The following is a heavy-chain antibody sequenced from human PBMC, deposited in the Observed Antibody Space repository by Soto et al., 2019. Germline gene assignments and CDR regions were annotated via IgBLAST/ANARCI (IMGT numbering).Heavy chain of an antibody. Sequence: SETLSLTCTVSGGSISSSSYYWGWIRQPPGKGLEWIGSIYYSGSTYYNPSLKSRVTISVDTSKSQFSLKLSSVTAADTAVYYCATERDSSGWYRARYYYYYGMDVWGQGTTVTVSS. CDR2: IYYSGST. J-gene: IGHJ6*02. V-gene: IGHV4-39*01. D-gene: IGHD6-19*01. CDR1: GGSISSSSYY. CDR3: ATERDSSGWYRARYYYYYGMDV.